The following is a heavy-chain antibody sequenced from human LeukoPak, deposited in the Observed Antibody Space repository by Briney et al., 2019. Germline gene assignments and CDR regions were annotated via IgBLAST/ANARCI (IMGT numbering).Heavy chain of an antibody. Sequence: KTGGSLRLSCAASGFTFSDYYMSWIRQAPGKGLEWVSYISSSGSTIYYADSVKGRFTISRDNAKNSLYLQMNSLRAEDTAVYYCATRSGYDAARAFDYWGQGTLVTVSS. D-gene: IGHD5-12*01. CDR3: ATRSGYDAARAFDY. CDR1: GFTFSDYY. J-gene: IGHJ4*02. CDR2: ISSSGSTI. V-gene: IGHV3-11*01.